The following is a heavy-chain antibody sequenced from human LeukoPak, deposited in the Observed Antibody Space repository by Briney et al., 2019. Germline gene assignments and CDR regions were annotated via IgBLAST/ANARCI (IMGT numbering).Heavy chain of an antibody. CDR1: GFTVSSNY. V-gene: IGHV3-53*01. CDR3: AREGYSYGSPYFDY. J-gene: IGHJ4*02. D-gene: IGHD5-18*01. Sequence: GGSLRLSSAASGFTVSSNYMSWVRQAPGKGLEWVSVIYSGGSTYYADSVKGRFTISRDNSKNTLYLQMNSLRAEDTAVYYCAREGYSYGSPYFDYWGQGTLVTVSS. CDR2: IYSGGST.